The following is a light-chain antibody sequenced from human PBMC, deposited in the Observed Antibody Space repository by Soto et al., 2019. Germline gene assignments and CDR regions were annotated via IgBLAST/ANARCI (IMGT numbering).Light chain of an antibody. V-gene: IGKV3-11*01. Sequence: VSSQSPATLSLSPGARATLSCWASQSVNRYLVWYQQKPAQAPRLLMYDASKRATGIPARFSGSGTGTEFTIAIRSFVPEEFAASYCATYGRSGTCGQW. CDR1: QSVNRY. J-gene: IGKJ1*01. CDR2: DAS. CDR3: ATYGRSGT.